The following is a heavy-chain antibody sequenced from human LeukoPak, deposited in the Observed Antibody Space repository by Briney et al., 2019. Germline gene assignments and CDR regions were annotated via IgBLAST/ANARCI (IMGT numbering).Heavy chain of an antibody. J-gene: IGHJ5*02. CDR2: INPNSGGT. CDR1: GGTFSSYA. D-gene: IGHD1-7*01. Sequence: ASVKVSCKASGGTFSSYAISWVRQAPGQGLEWMGWINPNSGGTNYAQKFQGRVTMTRDTSISTAYMELSRLRSDDTAVYYCARKYNWNYYWFDPWGQGTLVTVSS. CDR3: ARKYNWNYYWFDP. V-gene: IGHV1-2*02.